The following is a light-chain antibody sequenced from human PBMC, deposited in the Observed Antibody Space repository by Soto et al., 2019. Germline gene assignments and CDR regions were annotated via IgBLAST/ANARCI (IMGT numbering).Light chain of an antibody. CDR2: AAS. J-gene: IGKJ4*01. V-gene: IGKV1-39*01. CDR3: QQSYSTPPLT. Sequence: DIQMTQSPSSLSASVGDRVTITCRASQSISSYLNWYQQKPGKAPKLLIYAASSLQSGVPSRFSGSGSGTDFTLTIISLQPEDFATYYCQQSYSTPPLTFGGGNKVEIK. CDR1: QSISSY.